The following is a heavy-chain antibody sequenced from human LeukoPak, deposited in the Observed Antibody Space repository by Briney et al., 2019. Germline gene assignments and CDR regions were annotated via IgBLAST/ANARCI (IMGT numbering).Heavy chain of an antibody. V-gene: IGHV4-34*01. D-gene: IGHD6-19*01. CDR1: GGSFSGYY. CDR2: INHSGST. J-gene: IGHJ6*02. Sequence: SETLSLTCAVYGGSFSGYYWSWIRQPPGKGLEWIGEINHSGSTNYNPSLESRVTISVDTSKNQFSLKLSSVTAADTAVYYCARGYSSGWYLYYGMDVWGQGTTVTVSS. CDR3: ARGYSSGWYLYYGMDV.